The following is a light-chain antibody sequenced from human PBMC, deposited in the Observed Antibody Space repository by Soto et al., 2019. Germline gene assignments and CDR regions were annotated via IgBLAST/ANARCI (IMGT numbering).Light chain of an antibody. CDR3: NSYAGSKNFGV. Sequence: QSALTQPPSASGSPGQSVTISCTGTSSDVGAYNYVSWYQQHPGKAPKLIIYEVTKRPSGVPDRCSCSKSGNTASLTVSGRQAEDEADYYCNSYAGSKNFGVFGGGTKLTVL. V-gene: IGLV2-8*01. CDR2: EVT. CDR1: SSDVGAYNY. J-gene: IGLJ3*02.